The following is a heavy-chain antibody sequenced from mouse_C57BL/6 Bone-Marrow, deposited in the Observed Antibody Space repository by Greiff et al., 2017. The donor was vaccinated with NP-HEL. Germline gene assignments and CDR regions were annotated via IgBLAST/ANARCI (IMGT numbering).Heavy chain of an antibody. CDR2: LWPGGGN. Sequence: VQVVESGPGLVAPSQSLSITCTVSGFSLTSYAISWVRQPPGQGLEWLGVLWPGGGNTYNSALKSRLSISKDNSKSQVFLKMSSLQTDDTARYYCARIHPFRGFDYWGQGTTLTVAS. CDR3: ARIHPFRGFDY. J-gene: IGHJ2*01. CDR1: GFSLTSYA. V-gene: IGHV2-9-1*01.